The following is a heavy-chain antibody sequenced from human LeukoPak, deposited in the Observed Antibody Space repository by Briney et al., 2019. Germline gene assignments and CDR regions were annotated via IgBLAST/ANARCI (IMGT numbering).Heavy chain of an antibody. Sequence: GGSLRLSCAASGFTSTSYWMTWVRQAPGKGLHWVANINHDGTDKNYADSVKGRFTISRDNAKNSLYLQMNSLRAEDTAVYYCARVLGSGSYLSFDYWGQGTPVTVSS. CDR2: INHDGTDK. CDR3: ARVLGSGSYLSFDY. V-gene: IGHV3-7*02. CDR1: GFTSTSYW. D-gene: IGHD1-26*01. J-gene: IGHJ4*02.